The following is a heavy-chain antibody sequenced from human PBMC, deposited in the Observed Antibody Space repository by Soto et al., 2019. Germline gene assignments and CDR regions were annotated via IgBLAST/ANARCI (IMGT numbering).Heavy chain of an antibody. J-gene: IGHJ5*01. CDR2: MNRNSGNT. CDR3: VRMAPSGSLNWFDS. D-gene: IGHD3-16*02. Sequence: GASVKVSCKASESTFMIHDISCVRQATRQGLEWMGWMNRNSGNTGYALKFQGRVSMTRNTTIYTVYLQLSSLASNDTAVYYRVRMAPSGSLNWFDSRGQGTLVTVSS. V-gene: IGHV1-8*01. CDR1: ESTFMIHD.